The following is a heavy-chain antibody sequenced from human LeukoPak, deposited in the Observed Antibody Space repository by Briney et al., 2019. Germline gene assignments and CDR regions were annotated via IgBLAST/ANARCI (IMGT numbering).Heavy chain of an antibody. CDR3: ARARRWELLES. Sequence: SETLSLTCTVSGGSVSSGCCNWSCKRQRTGQELVWIGNIYYSGSTNYNPSLKSRVTITVDTSKNQFFLELGTVTAAGTAVDYCARARRWELLESWGQGTGITVTA. J-gene: IGHJ5*02. CDR1: GGSVSSGCCN. D-gene: IGHD1-26*01. V-gene: IGHV4-61*01. CDR2: IYYSGST.